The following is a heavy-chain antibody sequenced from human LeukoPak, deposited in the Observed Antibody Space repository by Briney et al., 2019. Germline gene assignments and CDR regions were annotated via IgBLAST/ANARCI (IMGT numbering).Heavy chain of an antibody. D-gene: IGHD3-10*01. V-gene: IGHV3-7*01. CDR3: ARGLAAFRDYYGSGSLDY. CDR1: GFTFSSYW. J-gene: IGHJ4*02. Sequence: GGSLRLSCAASGFTFSSYWMSRVRQAPGKGLEWVANIKQDGSEKYYVDSVKGRFTISRDSAKNSLYLQMNSLRAEDRAVYYCARGLAAFRDYYGSGSLDYWGQGALVTVSS. CDR2: IKQDGSEK.